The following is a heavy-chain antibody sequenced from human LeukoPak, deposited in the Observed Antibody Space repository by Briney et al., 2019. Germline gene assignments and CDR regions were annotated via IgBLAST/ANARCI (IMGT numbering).Heavy chain of an antibody. Sequence: ASVKVSCKASGYTFTSYGISWVRQAPGQGLEWMGWISAYNGNTNYAQKFQGRVTMTRDTSISTAYMELSRLRSDDTAVYYCARDLGYYFDYWGQGTLVTVSS. D-gene: IGHD5-12*01. V-gene: IGHV1-18*01. CDR2: ISAYNGNT. J-gene: IGHJ4*02. CDR1: GYTFTSYG. CDR3: ARDLGYYFDY.